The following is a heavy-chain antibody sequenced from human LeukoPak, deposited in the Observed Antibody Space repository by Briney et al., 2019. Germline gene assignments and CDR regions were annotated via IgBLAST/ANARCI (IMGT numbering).Heavy chain of an antibody. J-gene: IGHJ4*02. CDR2: INPNNGGT. Sequence: ASVKVSCKASGYTFAGYYMHWVRQAPGQGLEWMGWINPNNGGTNYAQKFQGRVTMTRDTSISTAYMELSRLRSDDTAVYYCARADSRYLYYFDYWGQGTLVTVSS. D-gene: IGHD5-12*01. CDR1: GYTFAGYY. CDR3: ARADSRYLYYFDY. V-gene: IGHV1-2*02.